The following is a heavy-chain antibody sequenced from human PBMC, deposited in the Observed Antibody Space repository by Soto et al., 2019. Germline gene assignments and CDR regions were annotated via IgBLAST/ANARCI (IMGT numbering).Heavy chain of an antibody. CDR2: IFHSGST. Sequence: PSETLSLTCTVSGGPISRGGYSWSLLRQPPGKGLEWIGYIFHSGSTYYNPSLKSRVTISVDTSKNQFSLKLSSGTAADTAVYYCACIFSGGYGYGFYYYGMDVWGQGTTVTVSS. CDR1: GGPISRGGYS. CDR3: ACIFSGGYGYGFYYYGMDV. V-gene: IGHV4-30-2*01. D-gene: IGHD5-18*01. J-gene: IGHJ6*02.